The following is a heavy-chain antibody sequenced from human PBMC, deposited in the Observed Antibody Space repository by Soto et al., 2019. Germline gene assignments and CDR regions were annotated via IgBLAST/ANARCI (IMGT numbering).Heavy chain of an antibody. CDR3: STAHMELRSLRSDDTALYYGARTMNVAVAGVGGPNWFDP. CDR2: ISAYNGNT. CDR1: GYTFTSYG. V-gene: IGHV1-18*01. Sequence: QVQLVQSGAEVKKPGASVKVSCKASGYTFTSYGISWVRQAPGQGLEWMGWISAYNGNTNYAQKLQGRVTMTTDTDWKANSAQKVQGSVTMSTHTSTSTAHMELRSLRSDDTALYYGARTMNVAVAGVGGPNWFDPWGQGTLVTVSS. D-gene: IGHD3-3*01. J-gene: IGHJ5*02.